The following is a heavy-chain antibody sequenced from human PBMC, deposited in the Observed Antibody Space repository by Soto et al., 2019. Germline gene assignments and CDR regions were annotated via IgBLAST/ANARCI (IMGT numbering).Heavy chain of an antibody. CDR2: INPISGGA. CDR3: VGCASGYWGYSDS. CDR1: GYRFTGYY. Sequence: QVQLVQSGAEVKNPGASVKVSCKASGYRFTGYYIHWVRQAPGQALEWMGWINPISGGAAFAQEFQDRVTLTRDTSTSTDYMELNTLRSDGTAIYFCVGCASGYWGYSDSWGQGSLVAVPS. V-gene: IGHV1-2*02. D-gene: IGHD3-22*01. J-gene: IGHJ5*01.